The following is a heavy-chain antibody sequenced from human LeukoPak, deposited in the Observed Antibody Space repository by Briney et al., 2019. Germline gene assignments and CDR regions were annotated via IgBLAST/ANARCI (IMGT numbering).Heavy chain of an antibody. D-gene: IGHD6-13*01. J-gene: IGHJ4*02. Sequence: GSLRLSCSASGFTFSSYAMHWVRQAPGKGLEYVSAISSNGGSTYYADSVKGRFTISRDNSKNTLYLQMNSLRAEDTAVYYCAKWADTSSSRFDYWGQGTLVTVSS. CDR1: GFTFSSYA. V-gene: IGHV3-64*04. CDR2: ISSNGGST. CDR3: AKWADTSSSRFDY.